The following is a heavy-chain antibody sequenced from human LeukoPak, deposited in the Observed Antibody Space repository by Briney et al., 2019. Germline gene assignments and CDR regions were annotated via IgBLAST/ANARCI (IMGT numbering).Heavy chain of an antibody. J-gene: IGHJ4*02. CDR2: MYHTGTT. CDR1: GGSINSDY. CDR3: ARHADRKWDLPGSFDS. Sequence: SETLSLTCAVSGGSINSDYWSWIRQPPGKRLEWIGFMYHTGTTNLNPSLKSRVTISLASSKSYFSLSLNSVTAADTAVYYCARHADRKWDLPGSFDSWGQGVRVAVSS. V-gene: IGHV4-59*08. D-gene: IGHD1-26*01.